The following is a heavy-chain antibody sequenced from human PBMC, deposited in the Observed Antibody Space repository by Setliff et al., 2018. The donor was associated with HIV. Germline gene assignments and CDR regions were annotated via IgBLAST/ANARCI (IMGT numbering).Heavy chain of an antibody. Sequence: TSETLSLTCSVSGVSTSSYYWSWIRHSPGKGLEWIGIIFPGGATNYNPSLTSRVTISVDTSKNHLFLKLTSVTTADTAVYFCAKSSPSIGYITDCWGQGAPVTVSS. J-gene: IGHJ4*02. CDR1: GVSTSSYY. CDR2: IFPGGAT. CDR3: AKSSPSIGYITDC. V-gene: IGHV4-59*01. D-gene: IGHD5-12*01.